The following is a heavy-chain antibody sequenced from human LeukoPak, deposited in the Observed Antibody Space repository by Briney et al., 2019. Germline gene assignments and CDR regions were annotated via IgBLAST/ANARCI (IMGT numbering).Heavy chain of an antibody. CDR1: GGSFSGYY. V-gene: IGHV4-34*01. CDR2: INHSGST. Sequence: PSETLSLTCAVYGGSFSGYYWSWIRQPPGKGLEWIGEINHSGSTNYNPSLKSRVTISVDTSKNQFSLKLSSVTAADTAVYYCARAIRIVVVTATLSAFDIWGQGTMVTVSS. CDR3: ARAIRIVVVTATLSAFDI. J-gene: IGHJ3*02. D-gene: IGHD2-21*02.